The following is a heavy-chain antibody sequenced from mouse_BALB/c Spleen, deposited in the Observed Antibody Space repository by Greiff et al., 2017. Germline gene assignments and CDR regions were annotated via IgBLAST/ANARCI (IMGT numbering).Heavy chain of an antibody. Sequence: VQRVESGPSLVAPSQSLSITCTVSGFSLSRYSVHWVRQPPGKGLEWLGMIWGGGSTDYNSALKSRLSISKDNSKSQVFLRMNSLQTDDTAMYYCAGATAMFYAMDYWGQGTSVTVAS. CDR2: IWGGGST. D-gene: IGHD1-2*01. V-gene: IGHV2-6-4*01. CDR3: AGATAMFYAMDY. CDR1: GFSLSRYS. J-gene: IGHJ4*01.